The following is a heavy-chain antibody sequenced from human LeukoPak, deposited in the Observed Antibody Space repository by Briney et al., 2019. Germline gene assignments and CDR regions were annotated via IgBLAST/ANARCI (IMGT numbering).Heavy chain of an antibody. CDR2: ISYDGSNK. V-gene: IGHV3-30*18. J-gene: IGHJ4*02. D-gene: IGHD1-26*01. CDR1: GFTFSSYG. Sequence: GRSLRLSCAASGFTFSSYGMHWVRQAPGKGLEWVAVISYDGSNKYYADSVKGRFIISRDNSKNTLYLQMNSLRAEDTAVYYCAKEIQWELLSAFDYWGQGTLVTVSS. CDR3: AKEIQWELLSAFDY.